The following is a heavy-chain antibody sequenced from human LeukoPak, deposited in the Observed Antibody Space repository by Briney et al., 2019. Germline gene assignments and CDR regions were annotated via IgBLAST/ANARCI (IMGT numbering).Heavy chain of an antibody. V-gene: IGHV1-2*02. CDR3: ARDWLLWFGELLSPAAWFDP. D-gene: IGHD3-10*01. CDR2: INPNSGGT. J-gene: IGHJ5*02. CDR1: GYTFAGYY. Sequence: ASVKVSCKASGYTFAGYYMHWVRQAPGQGLEWMGWINPNSGGTNYAQKFQGRVTMTRDTSISTAYMELSRLRSDDTAVYYCARDWLLWFGELLSPAAWFDPWGRGTLVTVSS.